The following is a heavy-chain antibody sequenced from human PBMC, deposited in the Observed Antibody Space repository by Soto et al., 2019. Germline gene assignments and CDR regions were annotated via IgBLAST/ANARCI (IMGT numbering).Heavy chain of an antibody. CDR2: IYSDGRT. V-gene: IGHV4-39*01. J-gene: IGHJ6*04. D-gene: IGHD6-25*01. CDR3: ANQKSSSAAHSYGMDV. Sequence: SETLSLTCTVSGGSISSSGYYWGWIRQAPGKGLEWIGNIYSDGRTYYNPSLRSRVALAIGTSQNQFSLKLTSVDASDTAIYYCANQKSSSAAHSYGMDVWGAGTTVTVSS. CDR1: GGSISSSGYY.